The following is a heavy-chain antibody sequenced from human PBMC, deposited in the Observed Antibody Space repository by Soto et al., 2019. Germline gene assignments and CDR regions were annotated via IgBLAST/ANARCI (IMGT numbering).Heavy chain of an antibody. CDR3: ARESCSGASRYFLGC. Sequence: GGSLRLSCAASGFSFSSYSMNWVRQAPGKGLEWVSYISSSSSYMDPIESVRGRFTISRDNAKNSLYLQMNSLRAEDTAIYYCARESCSGASRYFLGCWGPGPLVIVSS. CDR1: GFSFSSYS. J-gene: IGHJ4*02. D-gene: IGHD2-15*01. V-gene: IGHV3-21*01. CDR2: ISSSSSYM.